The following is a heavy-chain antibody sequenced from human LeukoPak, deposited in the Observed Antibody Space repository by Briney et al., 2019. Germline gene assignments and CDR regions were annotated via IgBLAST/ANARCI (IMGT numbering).Heavy chain of an antibody. CDR3: ARDSYNFFDY. CDR2: ISSSSSYI. CDR1: GFTFSSYS. Sequence: GGSLRLSSAASGFTFSSYSMNWVRQAPGKGLESVSSISSSSSYIYYADSVKGRFTISRDNAKNSLYLQMNSLRAEDTAVYYCARDSYNFFDYWGQGTLVTVSS. J-gene: IGHJ4*02. D-gene: IGHD1-14*01. V-gene: IGHV3-21*01.